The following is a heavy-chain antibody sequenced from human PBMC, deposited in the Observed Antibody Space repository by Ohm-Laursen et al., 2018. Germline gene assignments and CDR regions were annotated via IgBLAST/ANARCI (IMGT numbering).Heavy chain of an antibody. CDR3: ARPSGSTSRYYYYYGMDV. D-gene: IGHD2-2*01. J-gene: IGHJ6*02. Sequence: SLRLSCAASGFTFDDYAMHWVRQAPGKGLEWVSGISWNSGSIGYADSVKGRFTISRDNAKNSLYLQMNSLRAEDTAVYYCARPSGSTSRYYYYYGMDVWGQGTTVTVSS. V-gene: IGHV3-9*01. CDR1: GFTFDDYA. CDR2: ISWNSGSI.